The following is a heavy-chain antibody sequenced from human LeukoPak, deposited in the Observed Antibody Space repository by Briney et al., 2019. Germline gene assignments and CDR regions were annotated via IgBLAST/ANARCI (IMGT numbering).Heavy chain of an antibody. J-gene: IGHJ4*02. D-gene: IGHD2-2*01. V-gene: IGHV1-8*03. CDR1: GYTFTSYD. CDR3: ARRWCSSTSCQFDY. Sequence: ASVKVSCKASGYTFTSYDINWVRQATGQGLEWMGWMNPNSGNTGYAQKFQGRVTITRNTSISTAYMELSSLRSEDTAVYYCARRWCSSTSCQFDYWGQGTLVTVSS. CDR2: MNPNSGNT.